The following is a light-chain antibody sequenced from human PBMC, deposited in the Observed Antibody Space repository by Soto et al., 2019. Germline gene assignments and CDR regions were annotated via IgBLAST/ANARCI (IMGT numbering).Light chain of an antibody. V-gene: IGKV3-11*01. J-gene: IGKJ4*01. CDR3: QRET. Sequence: EIVLTQSPATLSLSPGERATLSCRASQSVSSYLAWYQQKPGQAPRLLIYDASNRATGTPARFSGSGSGTDFTLTISSLEPEDFAVYYCQRETFGGGTKVDIK. CDR2: DAS. CDR1: QSVSSY.